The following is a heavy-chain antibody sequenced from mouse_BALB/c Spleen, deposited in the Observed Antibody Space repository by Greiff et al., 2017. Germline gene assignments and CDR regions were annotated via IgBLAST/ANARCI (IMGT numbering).Heavy chain of an antibody. J-gene: IGHJ3*01. CDR1: GYSITSDYA. CDR2: ISYSGST. D-gene: IGHD2-14*01. V-gene: IGHV3-2*02. Sequence: VQLQQSGPGLVKPSQSLSLTCTVTGYSITSDYAWNWIRQFPGNKLEWMGYISYSGSTSYNPSLKSRISITRDTSKNQFFLQLNSVTTEDTATYYCARNYRYDGFAYWGQGTLVTVSA. CDR3: ARNYRYDGFAY.